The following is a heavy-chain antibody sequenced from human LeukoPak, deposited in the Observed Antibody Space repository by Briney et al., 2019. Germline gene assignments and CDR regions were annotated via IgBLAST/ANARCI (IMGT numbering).Heavy chain of an antibody. V-gene: IGHV4-34*01. Sequence: SETLSLTCAVYGGSFSGYYWSWIRQPPGKGLEWIGEINHSGSTNYNPSLKSRVTISVDTSKNQFSLKLSSVTAADTAVYYCARDNGYYLDYWGQGTLVTVSS. CDR1: GGSFSGYY. CDR2: INHSGST. CDR3: ARDNGYYLDY. J-gene: IGHJ4*02. D-gene: IGHD3-22*01.